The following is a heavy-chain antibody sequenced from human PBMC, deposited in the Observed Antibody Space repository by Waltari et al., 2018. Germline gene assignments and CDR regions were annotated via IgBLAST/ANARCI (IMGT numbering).Heavy chain of an antibody. J-gene: IGHJ5*01. Sequence: STNGVAVGWIRQAPGSALEWLALIYWDDDKRYSPSLKARLTINKDTSKNHVVLIMANMDPVDTGTYYCAHRRSDGWYDFWGQGTLVTVSS. V-gene: IGHV2-5*02. CDR2: IYWDDDK. CDR1: STNGVA. CDR3: AHRRSDGWYDF.